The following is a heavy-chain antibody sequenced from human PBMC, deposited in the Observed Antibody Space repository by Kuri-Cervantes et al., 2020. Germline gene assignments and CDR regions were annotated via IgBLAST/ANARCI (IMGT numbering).Heavy chain of an antibody. CDR1: GFTFSSYA. Sequence: GESLKISCAASGFTFSSYAMSWVRQAPGKGLEWVSSISSSSSYIYYADSVKGRFTISRDNAKNSLYLQMNSLRAEDTAVYYCAKLRYFDWLDAFDIWGQGTMVPSPQ. CDR2: ISSSSSYI. CDR3: AKLRYFDWLDAFDI. D-gene: IGHD3-9*01. V-gene: IGHV3-21*01. J-gene: IGHJ3*02.